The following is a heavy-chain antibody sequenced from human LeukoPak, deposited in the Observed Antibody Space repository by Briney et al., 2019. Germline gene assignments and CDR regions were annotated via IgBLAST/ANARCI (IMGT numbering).Heavy chain of an antibody. CDR1: GYTFIGHY. D-gene: IGHD3-10*01. V-gene: IGHV1-2*02. Sequence: ASVEVSCKASGYTFIGHYIHWVRQAPGQGLEWMGWINPNSGGTKFAQKFQGRVTMTRDTSISTAYMELSRVRSDDTAVYYCARDLTGGYYGSGDYWGQGTLVTVSS. CDR2: INPNSGGT. J-gene: IGHJ4*02. CDR3: ARDLTGGYYGSGDY.